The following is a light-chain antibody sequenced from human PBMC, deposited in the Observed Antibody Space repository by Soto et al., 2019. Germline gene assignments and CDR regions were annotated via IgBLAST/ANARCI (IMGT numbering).Light chain of an antibody. J-gene: IGKJ1*01. CDR2: GTS. CDR1: QSLNSN. V-gene: IGKV3-15*01. Sequence: EIVMTQSPATLSVSPGESATLSCRASQSLNSNLAWYQQRPGQAPRLLIYGTSTRATGIPARFSGSGSETDFTLTISSLQSEDFAVYYCQQYSNWPQTFGQGTKVEIK. CDR3: QQYSNWPQT.